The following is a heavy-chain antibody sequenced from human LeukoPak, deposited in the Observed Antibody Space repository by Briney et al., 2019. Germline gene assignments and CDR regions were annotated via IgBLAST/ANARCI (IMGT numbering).Heavy chain of an antibody. CDR2: ISGSGGST. CDR3: AKDPQLLWFGESTAKVDY. CDR1: GFTFNSYG. V-gene: IGHV3-23*01. J-gene: IGHJ4*02. Sequence: PGGSLRLSCAACGFTFNSYGMLWARQAPGKGLEWVSAISGSGGSTYYADSVKGRFTISRDNSKNTLYLQMNSLRAEDTAVYYCAKDPQLLWFGESTAKVDYWGQGTLVTVSS. D-gene: IGHD3-10*01.